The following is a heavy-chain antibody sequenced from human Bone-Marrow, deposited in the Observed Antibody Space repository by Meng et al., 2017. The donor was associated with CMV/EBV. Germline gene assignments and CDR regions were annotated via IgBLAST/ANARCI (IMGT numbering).Heavy chain of an antibody. V-gene: IGHV3-23*03. CDR2: IYSDVSST. CDR3: AKHIPFGDF. D-gene: IGHD3-16*01. Sequence: GESLKISCAASGFTFSSYGMTWVRQAPGKGLEWVSVIYSDVSSTYYAESVKGRFTISRDNSKNMLYLQMNSLRVEDTAVYYCAKHIPFGDFWGQGTLVTVSS. CDR1: GFTFSSYG. J-gene: IGHJ4*02.